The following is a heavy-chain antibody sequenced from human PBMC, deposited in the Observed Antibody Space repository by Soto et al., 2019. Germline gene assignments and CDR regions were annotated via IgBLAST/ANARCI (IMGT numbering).Heavy chain of an antibody. D-gene: IGHD1-26*01. Sequence: QVQLVESGGGVVQPGRSLRLSCTASGFTFSSYAMHWVRQAPGKGLEWVAVISYDGSNKYYADSVKGRFTISRDNSKNTLYLQMNSLRSEETAVYYCARDRAPQARSNWINNDAFDIWGQGTMVTVSS. CDR1: GFTFSSYA. J-gene: IGHJ3*02. CDR3: ARDRAPQARSNWINNDAFDI. V-gene: IGHV3-30-3*01. CDR2: ISYDGSNK.